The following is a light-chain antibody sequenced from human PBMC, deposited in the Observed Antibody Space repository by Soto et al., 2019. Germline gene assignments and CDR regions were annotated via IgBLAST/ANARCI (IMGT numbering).Light chain of an antibody. CDR2: DAS. CDR1: QSVDSS. Sequence: EIVLTQSPATLSLSLGERATLSCRASQSVDSSLAWYQQKPGQAPRLVIYDASNRATGIPARFSGSGSGADFTLTISSLEPEDFAVYYCQQRKSWPPITFGGGTTVEIK. CDR3: QQRKSWPPIT. J-gene: IGKJ4*01. V-gene: IGKV3-11*01.